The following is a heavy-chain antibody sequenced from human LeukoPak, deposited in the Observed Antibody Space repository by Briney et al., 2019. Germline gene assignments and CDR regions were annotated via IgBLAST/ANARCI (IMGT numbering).Heavy chain of an antibody. V-gene: IGHV1-2*02. CDR2: INPNSGGT. CDR1: GYTFTGYH. D-gene: IGHD2-21*02. J-gene: IGHJ5*02. CDR3: GLVTSGNWWFDP. Sequence: ASVKVSCTASGYTFTGYHTHWVRQDPGEGLEWMGWINPNSGGTNYAQKLQGRATMTRDTSISTAYMELSSLRSDDTAVYYCGLVTSGNWWFDPWGQGTLVTVSS.